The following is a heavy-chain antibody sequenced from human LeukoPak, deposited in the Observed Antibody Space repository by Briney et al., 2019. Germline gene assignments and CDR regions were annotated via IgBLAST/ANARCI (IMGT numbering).Heavy chain of an antibody. D-gene: IGHD3-9*01. V-gene: IGHV4-31*03. CDR1: GGSISSGVYY. CDR3: ARVVDILTGHDTALDY. CDR2: IYYSGST. Sequence: SETLSLTCTVSGGSISSGVYYWSWIRQHPGKGLEWIGYIYYSGSTYYNPSLKSRVTISVDTSKNQFSLKLSSVTAADTAVYYCARVVDILTGHDTALDYWGQETLVTVSS. J-gene: IGHJ4*02.